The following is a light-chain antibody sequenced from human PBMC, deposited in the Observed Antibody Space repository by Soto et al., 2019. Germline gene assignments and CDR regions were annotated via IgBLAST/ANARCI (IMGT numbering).Light chain of an antibody. V-gene: IGKV3-20*01. Sequence: PGERATLSCRASQTVSSAYLAWFQQKPGQAPRLLIYDASSRATGIPDRFSGAGSGTEFTLTISRVAPEDYAVYYCQQYNTSPWTFGQGTKVDIK. CDR1: QTVSSAY. CDR3: QQYNTSPWT. CDR2: DAS. J-gene: IGKJ1*01.